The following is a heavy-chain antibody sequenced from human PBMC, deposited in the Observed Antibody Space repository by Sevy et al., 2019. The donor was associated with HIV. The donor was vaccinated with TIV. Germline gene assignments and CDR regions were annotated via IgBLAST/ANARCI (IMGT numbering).Heavy chain of an antibody. V-gene: IGHV1-69*13. Sequence: ASVKVSCKASGGTFSSYAISWVRQAPGQGLEWMGGIIPIFGTANYAQMFQGRVTITADESTSTAYMELSSLRSEDTAVYYCATSTYGDFYYYYYGMDVWGQGTTVTVSS. CDR1: GGTFSSYA. CDR3: ATSTYGDFYYYYYGMDV. CDR2: IIPIFGTA. J-gene: IGHJ6*02. D-gene: IGHD4-17*01.